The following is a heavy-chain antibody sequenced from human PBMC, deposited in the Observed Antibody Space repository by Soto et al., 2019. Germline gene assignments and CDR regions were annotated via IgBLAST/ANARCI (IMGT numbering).Heavy chain of an antibody. CDR3: ARVKDSSGYYWEENYYYYYGMDV. D-gene: IGHD3-22*01. Sequence: SVKVSCKASGGTFSSYAISWVRQAPGQGLEWMGGIIPIFGTANYAQKFQGRVTITADESTSTAYMELSSLRSEDTAVYYCARVKDSSGYYWEENYYYYYGMDVWGQGTTVTVSS. J-gene: IGHJ6*02. CDR2: IIPIFGTA. V-gene: IGHV1-69*13. CDR1: GGTFSSYA.